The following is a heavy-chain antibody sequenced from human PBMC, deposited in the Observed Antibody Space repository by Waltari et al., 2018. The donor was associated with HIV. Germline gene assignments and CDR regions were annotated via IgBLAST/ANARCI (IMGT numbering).Heavy chain of an antibody. J-gene: IGHJ1*01. Sequence: EVQLLESGGGLVQPGGCLRLSCAASAFTFRSYALSLVRQAPGKGLEWVSAISGSGGSTYYADSVKGRFTISRDNSKNTLYLQMNSLRAEDTAVYYCATCGYSYGYFQHWGKGTLVTVSS. V-gene: IGHV3-23*01. CDR2: ISGSGGST. CDR3: ATCGYSYGYFQH. CDR1: AFTFRSYA. D-gene: IGHD5-18*01.